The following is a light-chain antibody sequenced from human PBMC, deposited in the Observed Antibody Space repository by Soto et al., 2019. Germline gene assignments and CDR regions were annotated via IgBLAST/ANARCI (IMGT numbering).Light chain of an antibody. CDR3: SSYTGTTPLDV. CDR2: EVS. J-gene: IGLJ1*01. V-gene: IGLV2-14*01. Sequence: QSVLTQPASVSGSPGQSITISCTGTSSDVGGYNYVSWYQQHPGKAPQLMIYEVSNRPSGVSNRFSGSKSGNTASLTISGLQAEDEADYYCSSYTGTTPLDVFGTGTKLTVL. CDR1: SSDVGGYNY.